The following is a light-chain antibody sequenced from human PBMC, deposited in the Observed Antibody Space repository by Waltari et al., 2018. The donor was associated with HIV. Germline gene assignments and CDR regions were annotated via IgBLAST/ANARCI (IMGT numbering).Light chain of an antibody. CDR1: SSDVGGYNY. CDR2: DVS. CDR3: CSYAGSYTR. Sequence: QSALTQPRSVSGSPGQSVTFSCTGTSSDVGGYNYVSWYQQHPGKAPKLMIDDVSKRPSGVPDRFSGSKSGNPASLTISGRQAEDEADYYCCSYAGSYTRFGGGTKLTVL. V-gene: IGLV2-11*01. J-gene: IGLJ2*01.